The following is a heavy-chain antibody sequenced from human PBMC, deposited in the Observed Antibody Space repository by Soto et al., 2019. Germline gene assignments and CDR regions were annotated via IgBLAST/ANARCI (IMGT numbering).Heavy chain of an antibody. CDR1: GGTFSSYA. D-gene: IGHD2-2*01. Sequence: QVQLVQSGAEVKKPGSSVKVSCKASGGTFSSYAISWVRQAPGQGLEWMGGIIPIFGTANYAQKFQGRVTIXXDXXXXXXXXXXXXXXXXXXXXXXXXXXVPAAGXXYGMDVWGQGTTVTVSS. CDR2: IIPIFGTA. V-gene: IGHV1-69*05. CDR3: XXXVPAAGXXYGMDV. J-gene: IGHJ6*02.